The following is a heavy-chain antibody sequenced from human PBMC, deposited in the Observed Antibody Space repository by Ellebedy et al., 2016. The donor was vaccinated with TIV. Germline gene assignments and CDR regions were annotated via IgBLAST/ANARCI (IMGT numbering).Heavy chain of an antibody. CDR2: IYNRGST. CDR1: DGSISSGGYY. V-gene: IGHV4-31*03. D-gene: IGHD3-22*01. J-gene: IGHJ4*02. CDR3: ARQYNYGTSGYYVDY. Sequence: MPSETLSLTCTVSDGSISSGGYYWTWIRQHPGKGLEWIGYIYNRGSTYYNPSLKSRVTISVDTSKNQFSLKLSSVTAADTAVYYCARQYNYGTSGYYVDYWGQGTLLTVSS.